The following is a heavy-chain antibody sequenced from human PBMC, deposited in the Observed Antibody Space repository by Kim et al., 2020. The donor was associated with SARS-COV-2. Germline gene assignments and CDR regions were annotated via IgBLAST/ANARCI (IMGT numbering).Heavy chain of an antibody. CDR3: ARDGSGSGIEH. CDR1: GYTFSNYG. V-gene: IGHV1-18*01. J-gene: IGHJ1*01. CDR2: INTDAGDT. D-gene: IGHD1-26*01. Sequence: ASVKVSCKASGYTFSNYGISWVRQAPGQGLEWMGWINTDAGDTQLAQKFQGRVTLTKYPSTSTAYMELRSLSPDDTAIYYYARDGSGSGIEHRGQGTPVT.